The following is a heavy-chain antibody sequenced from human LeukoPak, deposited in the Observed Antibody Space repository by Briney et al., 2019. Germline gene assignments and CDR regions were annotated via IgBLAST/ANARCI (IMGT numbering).Heavy chain of an antibody. D-gene: IGHD3-10*02. Sequence: ASVKVSCKASGYTFTSYGISWVRQAPGKGLEWMGGFDPEDGETIYAQKFQGRVTMTEDTSTDTAYMELSSLRSEDTAVYYCATGLTSSVRGAFDIWGQGTMVTVSS. CDR3: ATGLTSSVRGAFDI. V-gene: IGHV1-24*01. CDR2: FDPEDGET. CDR1: GYTFTSYG. J-gene: IGHJ3*02.